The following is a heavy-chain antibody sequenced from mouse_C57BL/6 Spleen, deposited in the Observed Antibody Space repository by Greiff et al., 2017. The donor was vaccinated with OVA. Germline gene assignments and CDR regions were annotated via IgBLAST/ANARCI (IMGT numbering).Heavy chain of an antibody. Sequence: EVKVEESGGGLVQPGGSLSLSCAASGFTFTDYYMSWVRQPPGKALEWLGFIRNKANGYTTEYSASVKGRFTISRDNSQSILYLQMNALRAEDSATYYCARYRPYDYGLDYWGQGTTLTVSS. CDR3: ARYRPYDYGLDY. J-gene: IGHJ2*01. CDR2: IRNKANGYTT. V-gene: IGHV7-3*01. CDR1: GFTFTDYY. D-gene: IGHD2-4*01.